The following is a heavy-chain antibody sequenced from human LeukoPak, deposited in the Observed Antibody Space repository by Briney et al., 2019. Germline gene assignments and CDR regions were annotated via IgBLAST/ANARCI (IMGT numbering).Heavy chain of an antibody. CDR2: ITGDGSDI. J-gene: IGHJ4*02. D-gene: IGHD1-14*01. Sequence: GGSLRLSCAASGFTFRNYWMHWVRQAPGKGLVWVSRITGDGSDISYADSVKGRFTISRDNAKNTLYLQMNSLTDDDTALYYGTGGVGHNRSPFENWGQGTLVTVSS. CDR3: TGGVGHNRSPFEN. CDR1: GFTFRNYW. V-gene: IGHV3-74*01.